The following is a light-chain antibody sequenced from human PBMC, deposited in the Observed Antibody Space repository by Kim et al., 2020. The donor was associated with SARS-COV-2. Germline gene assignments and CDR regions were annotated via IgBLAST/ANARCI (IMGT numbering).Light chain of an antibody. CDR2: GNS. Sequence: GVTRSSTGGSAKTGAGYDVHWYQQLPGTAPKLLIYGNSNRPSGVPDRFSGSKSGTSASLAITGLQAEDEADYYCQSYDSSLSGSVFGGGTQLTVL. CDR1: SAKTGAGYD. V-gene: IGLV1-40*01. CDR3: QSYDSSLSGSV. J-gene: IGLJ2*01.